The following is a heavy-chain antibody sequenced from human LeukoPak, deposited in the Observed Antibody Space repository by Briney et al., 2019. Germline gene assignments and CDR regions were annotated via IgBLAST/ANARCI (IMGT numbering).Heavy chain of an antibody. CDR1: GSTFSSYP. V-gene: IGHV3-64*01. CDR2: ISTNGGST. CDR3: AREQAARDCGFDY. J-gene: IGHJ4*02. D-gene: IGHD6-6*01. Sequence: GGSLRLSCAASGSTFSSYPMHWVRQAPGKGLEYVSGISTNGGSTYYANSVKGRFTLSRDNSKNTLYLHMGSLRAEDMAVYYCAREQAARDCGFDYWGQGTLVTVSS.